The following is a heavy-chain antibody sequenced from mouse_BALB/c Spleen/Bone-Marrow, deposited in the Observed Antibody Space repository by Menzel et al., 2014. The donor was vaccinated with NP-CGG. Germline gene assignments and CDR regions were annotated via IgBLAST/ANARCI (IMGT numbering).Heavy chain of an antibody. CDR2: ISTYYGDA. Sequence: QVQLQQSGAELVRPGVSVKISCKGSGYTFTDYAMHWVKQSHARSLEWIGVISTYYGDASYNQKFKGKATMTVDKSSSTAYMELARLTSEDSAIYYCARDAMDYWGQGTSVTVSS. CDR1: GYTFTDYA. J-gene: IGHJ4*01. V-gene: IGHV1S137*01. CDR3: ARDAMDY.